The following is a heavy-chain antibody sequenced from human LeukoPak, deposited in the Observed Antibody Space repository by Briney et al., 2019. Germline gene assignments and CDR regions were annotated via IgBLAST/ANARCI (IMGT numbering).Heavy chain of an antibody. V-gene: IGHV4-59*01. CDR1: GGSISSYY. D-gene: IGHD6-19*01. Sequence: SETLSLTSTVPGGSISSYYWSWIRQPPGKGLEWIGYIYYSGSTNYNPSLKSRVTISVDTSKNQFSLKLSSVTAADTAVYYCARDGDGSGWSDNWGQGTLVTVSS. CDR3: ARDGDGSGWSDN. J-gene: IGHJ4*02. CDR2: IYYSGST.